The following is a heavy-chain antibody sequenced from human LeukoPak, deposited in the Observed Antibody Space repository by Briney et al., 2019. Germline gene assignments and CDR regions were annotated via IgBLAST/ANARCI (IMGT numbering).Heavy chain of an antibody. D-gene: IGHD5-24*01. Sequence: SETLSLTCTVSGGSISSYYWSWIRQPPGKGLEWIGYIYYSGSTNYNPSLKSRVTISVDTSKNQFSLKLSSVTAADTAVYYCAREVRWLQAFDYWGQGTLVTVSS. CDR3: AREVRWLQAFDY. V-gene: IGHV4-59*01. CDR2: IYYSGST. J-gene: IGHJ4*02. CDR1: GGSISSYY.